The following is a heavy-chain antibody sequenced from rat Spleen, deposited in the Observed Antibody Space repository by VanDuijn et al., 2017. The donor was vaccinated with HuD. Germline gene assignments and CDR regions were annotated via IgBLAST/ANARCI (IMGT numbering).Heavy chain of an antibody. Sequence: QVQLMESGPGLVQPSETLSLTCTVSGFSLTSYNVHWVRQPPGKGLEWMGVIWIDGNTGYNPLLKSRLSISRDTSKNQVFLKMNSLQTEDTATYYCARDRTGPWDYWGQGASVTVSS. CDR1: GFSLTSYN. D-gene: IGHD1-6*01. J-gene: IGHJ4*01. V-gene: IGHV2-45*01. CDR2: IWIDGNT. CDR3: ARDRTGPWDY.